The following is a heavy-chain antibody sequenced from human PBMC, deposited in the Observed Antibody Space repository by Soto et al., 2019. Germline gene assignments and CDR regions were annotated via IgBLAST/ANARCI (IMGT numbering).Heavy chain of an antibody. CDR3: ARELIKIQLWFQDDWFDP. D-gene: IGHD5-18*01. J-gene: IGHJ5*02. Sequence: GGSLRLSCAASGFTFSSYAMHWVRQAPGKGLEWVAVISYDGSNKYYADSVKGRFTISRDNSKNTLYLQMNSLRAEDTAVYYCARELIKIQLWFQDDWFDPWGQGTLVTVSS. CDR1: GFTFSSYA. CDR2: ISYDGSNK. V-gene: IGHV3-30-3*01.